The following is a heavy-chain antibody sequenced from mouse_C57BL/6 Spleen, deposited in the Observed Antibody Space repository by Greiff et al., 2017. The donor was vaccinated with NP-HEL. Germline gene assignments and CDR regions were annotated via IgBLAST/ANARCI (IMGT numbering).Heavy chain of an antibody. CDR3: ARKTAQALYYFDY. J-gene: IGHJ2*01. Sequence: VQLQQPGAELVKPGASVKMSCKASGYTFTSYWITWVKQRPGQGLEWIGDIYPGSGSTNYNEKFKSKATLTVDTSSSTAYMQLSSLTSEDSAVYYCARKTAQALYYFDYWGQGTTLTVSS. CDR1: GYTFTSYW. CDR2: IYPGSGST. D-gene: IGHD3-2*02. V-gene: IGHV1-55*01.